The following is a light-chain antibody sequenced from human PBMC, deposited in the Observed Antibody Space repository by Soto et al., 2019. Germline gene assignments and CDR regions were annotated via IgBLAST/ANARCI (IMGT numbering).Light chain of an antibody. J-gene: IGKJ1*01. Sequence: EIVLTQSPGTLSLSPGERATLSCRASQSIRNFLAWYQQKPGQAPRLLIYGASTRATGIPARFSGSGSGTEFTLTISSLQSEDFAVYYCQQYNNWPWTFGQGTKVDNK. CDR1: QSIRNF. V-gene: IGKV3-15*01. CDR2: GAS. CDR3: QQYNNWPWT.